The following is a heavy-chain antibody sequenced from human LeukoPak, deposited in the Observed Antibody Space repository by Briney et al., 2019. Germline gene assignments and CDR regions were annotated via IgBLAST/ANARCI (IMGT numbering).Heavy chain of an antibody. D-gene: IGHD2-2*01. V-gene: IGHV5-10-1*04. CDR2: IDPSDSYT. CDR3: AKSRGACSSGTCYIDY. Sequence: GESLKISCKGSGYSFTSYWISWVRQMPGKGLEWMGRIDPSDSYTNYSPSFQGQVTISADKSIRTAYLQWSSLKASDTAMYYCAKSRGACSSGTCYIDYWGQGTLVTVSS. J-gene: IGHJ4*02. CDR1: GYSFTSYW.